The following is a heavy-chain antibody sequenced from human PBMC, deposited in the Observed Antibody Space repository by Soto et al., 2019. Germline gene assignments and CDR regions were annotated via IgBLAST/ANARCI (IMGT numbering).Heavy chain of an antibody. V-gene: IGHV3-15*01. Sequence: PGGSLRLSCAASGFTFSNAWMSWVRQAPGKGLEWVGRIKSKTDGGTTDYAAPVKGRFTISRDDSKNTLYLQMNSLKTEDTAVYYCTTDLFVVVPAAILHEPVDYWGQGTLVTV. CDR3: TTDLFVVVPAAILHEPVDY. CDR2: IKSKTDGGTT. CDR1: GFTFSNAW. D-gene: IGHD2-2*02. J-gene: IGHJ4*02.